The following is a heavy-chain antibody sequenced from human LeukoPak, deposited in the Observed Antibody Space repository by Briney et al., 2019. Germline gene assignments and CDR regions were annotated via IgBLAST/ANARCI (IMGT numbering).Heavy chain of an antibody. J-gene: IGHJ4*02. CDR2: ISYDGSNK. Sequence: GGSLRLSCAASGFTFSSYAMHWVRQAPGMGLEWVAVISYDGSNKYYADSVKGRFTISRDNSKNTLYLQMNSLRAEDTAVYYCARVTPAEYSLGYWGQGTLVTVSS. D-gene: IGHD2-21*01. V-gene: IGHV3-30*04. CDR3: ARVTPAEYSLGY. CDR1: GFTFSSYA.